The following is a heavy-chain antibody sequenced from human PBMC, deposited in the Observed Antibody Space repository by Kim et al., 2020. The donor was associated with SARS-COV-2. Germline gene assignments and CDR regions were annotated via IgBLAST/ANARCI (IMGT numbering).Heavy chain of an antibody. Sequence: SETLSLTCTVSSDSFSAYYWSWIRQIPGKGLEWIGYIFYSGATIYNPSLKSRATISWDTSRNQFSLDLTSVTQADTAVYYCARSEGRASWQQFDYSG. CDR1: SDSFSAYY. D-gene: IGHD6-13*01. V-gene: IGHV4-59*01. J-gene: IGHJ5*01. CDR2: IFYSGAT. CDR3: ARSEGRASWQQFDY.